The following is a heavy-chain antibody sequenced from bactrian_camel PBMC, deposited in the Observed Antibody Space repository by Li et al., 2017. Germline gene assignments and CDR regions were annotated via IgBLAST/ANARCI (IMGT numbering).Heavy chain of an antibody. CDR1: GFVYTGYC. CDR2: IDSASASK. D-gene: IGHD2*01. V-gene: IGHV3S1*01. CDR3: IKDEAIVHLMLTFGS. Sequence: HVQLVESGGGLVQPGGSLRLSCERSGFVYTGYCISWFRQAPGKEREGVAVIDSASASKNYAASVKGRFTISRDNAKSTLYLQLNDLKTEDTAMYYCIKDEAIVHLMLTFGSWGRGTQVTVS. J-gene: IGHJ6*01.